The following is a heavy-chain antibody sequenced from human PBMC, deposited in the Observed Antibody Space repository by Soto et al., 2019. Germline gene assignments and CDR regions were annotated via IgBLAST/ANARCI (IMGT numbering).Heavy chain of an antibody. CDR3: ARHHVRGRTIAGAAEF. D-gene: IGHD1-26*01. CDR1: GKSLSGYY. V-gene: IGHV4-34*01. Sequence: QVQLQQWGAGLLKPSETLSLTCAVYGKSLSGYYWSWIRQPPGKVLEWIGEINHSGNTNYNPSLKCRVTISVHTSKNQLFLNLSSVTAADTAMYYCARHHVRGRTIAGAAEFWGQGTLVTVSS. CDR2: INHSGNT. J-gene: IGHJ4*02.